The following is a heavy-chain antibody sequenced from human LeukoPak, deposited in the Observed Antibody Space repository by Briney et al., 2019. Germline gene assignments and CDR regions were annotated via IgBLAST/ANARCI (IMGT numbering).Heavy chain of an antibody. CDR1: GFTVSSNS. V-gene: IGHV3-21*01. Sequence: GGSLRLSCTVSGFTVSSNSMSWVRQAPGKGLEWVSSISSRSNYIYYADSLKGRFTISRDNAKNSLYLHMNSLRAEDTAVYYCAREMLMGWFDPWGQGTLVTVSS. D-gene: IGHD2-8*01. J-gene: IGHJ5*02. CDR2: ISSRSNYI. CDR3: AREMLMGWFDP.